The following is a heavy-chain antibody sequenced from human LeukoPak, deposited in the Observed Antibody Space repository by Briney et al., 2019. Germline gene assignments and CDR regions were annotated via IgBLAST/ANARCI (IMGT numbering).Heavy chain of an antibody. Sequence: SETLSLTCTVSDGSISSYYWSWIRQPPGKGLEWIGYIYYSGITNYNPSLKSRVTISVDTSKNQFSLKLSSVTAADTAVYYCARAPTLYYYNMDVWGKGTTVTVSS. J-gene: IGHJ6*03. CDR1: DGSISSYY. V-gene: IGHV4-59*01. CDR2: IYYSGIT. CDR3: ARAPTLYYYNMDV.